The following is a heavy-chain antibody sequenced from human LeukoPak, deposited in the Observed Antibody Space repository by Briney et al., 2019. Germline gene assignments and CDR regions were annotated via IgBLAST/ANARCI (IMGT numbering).Heavy chain of an antibody. Sequence: SETLSLTCAVSGGSINSIYWWSWVRQPPGKGLEWIGEIQHSGNIDYNLSLKSRVTISVDKSKNQFSLTVTSVTAADTAIYYCARNYESGYSIGPWGQGTLVTVSS. V-gene: IGHV4-4*02. CDR1: GGSINSIYW. D-gene: IGHD3-3*01. CDR2: IQHSGNI. J-gene: IGHJ5*02. CDR3: ARNYESGYSIGP.